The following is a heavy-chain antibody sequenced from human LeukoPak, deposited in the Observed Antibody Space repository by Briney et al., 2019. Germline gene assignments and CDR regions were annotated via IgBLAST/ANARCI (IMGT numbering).Heavy chain of an antibody. CDR3: AKGYSSLGSHSSFDY. Sequence: GRSLRLSCAASGLTFDDYAMHWVRQAPGKGLEWVSGINWNSGSIGYADSVKGRFTISRDNAKNSLYLQMNSLRAEDSALYYCAKGYSSLGSHSSFDYWGQGTLVTVSS. CDR1: GLTFDDYA. D-gene: IGHD1-26*01. V-gene: IGHV3-9*01. CDR2: INWNSGSI. J-gene: IGHJ4*02.